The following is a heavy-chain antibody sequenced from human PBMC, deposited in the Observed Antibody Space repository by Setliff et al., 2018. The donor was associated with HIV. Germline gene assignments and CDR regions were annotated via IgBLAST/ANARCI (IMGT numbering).Heavy chain of an antibody. J-gene: IGHJ4*02. CDR3: ARDVARFDYDTGGYYVSHFDY. Sequence: SETLSLTCSVSGGSVSSVNYYWSWIRQPPGKGLEGIGYIHYTGSTTYNPSLKSRVTIAGGTSKNQFSVRLTSVTAADTAVYFCARDVARFDYDTGGYYVSHFDYWGQGIQVTVSS. CDR2: IHYTGST. CDR1: GGSVSSVNYY. D-gene: IGHD3-22*01. V-gene: IGHV4-61*01.